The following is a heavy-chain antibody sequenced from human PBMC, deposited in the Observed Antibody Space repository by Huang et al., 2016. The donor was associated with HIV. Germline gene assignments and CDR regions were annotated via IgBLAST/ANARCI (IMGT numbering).Heavy chain of an antibody. V-gene: IGHV3-74*01. J-gene: IGHJ4*02. Sequence: EVQLVESGGGLVQPGGSLRLSCAASGFSISSYWMHWVRQAPGKGLVWCSRINSDGSRTSYADSVKGRFTISRDNAKNTLYLQMNSLRAEDTAVYYCARDPRIQSWLNFFDYWGQGTLVSVSS. CDR2: INSDGSRT. CDR1: GFSISSYW. CDR3: ARDPRIQSWLNFFDY. D-gene: IGHD3-22*01.